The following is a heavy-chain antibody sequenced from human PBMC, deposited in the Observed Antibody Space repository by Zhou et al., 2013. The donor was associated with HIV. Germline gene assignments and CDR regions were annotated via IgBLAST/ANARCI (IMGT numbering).Heavy chain of an antibody. CDR3: AREGVAAPENQYDY. CDR1: GGSFSSYA. J-gene: IGHJ4*02. V-gene: IGHV1-18*01. Sequence: QVQLVQSGAEVKKPGSSVKVSCKTSGGSFSSYAMNWVRQAPGQGLEWMGWISTFSGDTKFAQNLQGRVTMTTDASTSTVYMELRSLRSDDTAVYYCAREGVAAPENQYDYWGQGTLVTVSS. CDR2: ISTFSGDT. D-gene: IGHD3-10*01.